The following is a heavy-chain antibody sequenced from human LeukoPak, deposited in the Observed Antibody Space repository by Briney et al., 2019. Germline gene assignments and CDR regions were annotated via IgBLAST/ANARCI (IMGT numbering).Heavy chain of an antibody. D-gene: IGHD6-19*01. CDR3: AKGPLIEVAGTTWDH. CDR2: ISGSGST. V-gene: IGHV3-23*01. CDR1: GFTFSSYA. Sequence: GGSLRLSCAASGFTFSSYAMSWVRQAPGKGLEWVSAISGSGSTYYADSVKGRFTISRDISKNALNLQMNSLRAEDTAVYYCAKGPLIEVAGTTWDHWGQGTLVTVSS. J-gene: IGHJ4*02.